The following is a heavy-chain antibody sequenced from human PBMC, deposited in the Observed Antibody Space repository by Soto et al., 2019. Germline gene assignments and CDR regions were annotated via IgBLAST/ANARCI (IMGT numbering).Heavy chain of an antibody. CDR3: ARDLPHYYDILTGYPGFDY. Sequence: QVQLVESGGGVVQPGRSLRLSCAASRFTFSSYAMHWVRQAPGKGLEWVAVISYDGSNKYYADSVKGRFTISRDNSKNTLYLQMNSLRAEDTAVYYCARDLPHYYDILTGYPGFDYWGQGTLVTVSS. V-gene: IGHV3-30-3*01. CDR1: RFTFSSYA. J-gene: IGHJ4*02. CDR2: ISYDGSNK. D-gene: IGHD3-9*01.